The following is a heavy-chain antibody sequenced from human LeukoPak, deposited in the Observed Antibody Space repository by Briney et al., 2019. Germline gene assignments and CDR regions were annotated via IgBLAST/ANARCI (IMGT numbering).Heavy chain of an antibody. D-gene: IGHD2-2*02. J-gene: IGHJ4*02. CDR2: IYHSGST. Sequence: SETLSLTCAVSGYSISSGYYWGWIRQPPGKGLEWIGSIYHSGSTYYNPSLKSRVTISVDTSKNQFSLKLSSVTAADTAVYYCARHSCSSTSCYIFDYWGQGTLVTVSS. CDR3: ARHSCSSTSCYIFDY. V-gene: IGHV4-38-2*01. CDR1: GYSISSGYY.